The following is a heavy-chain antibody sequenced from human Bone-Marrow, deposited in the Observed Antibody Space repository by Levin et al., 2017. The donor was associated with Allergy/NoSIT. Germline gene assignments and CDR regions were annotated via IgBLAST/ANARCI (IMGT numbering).Heavy chain of an antibody. D-gene: IGHD3-10*01. CDR1: GDSISAYP. J-gene: IGHJ4*02. CDR2: INYSGTT. V-gene: IGHV4-59*12. Sequence: SQTLSLTCTVSGDSISAYPWNWMRQSPGKGLEWIGNINYSGTTHYNPSLESRVTISIDTSKTQFSLKLSSVTAADTAVYYCARAPYYGPARPYQSDYWGQGTLVTVSS. CDR3: ARAPYYGPARPYQSDY.